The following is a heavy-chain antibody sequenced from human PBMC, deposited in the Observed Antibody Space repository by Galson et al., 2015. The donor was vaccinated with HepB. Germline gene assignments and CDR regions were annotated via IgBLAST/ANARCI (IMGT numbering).Heavy chain of an antibody. CDR3: ARGVNIVATISPFDY. CDR1: GGTFSSYA. Sequence: SVKVSCKASGGTFSSYAISWVRQAPGQGLEWMGGIIPIFGTANYAQKFQGRVTITADESTSTAYMELSSLRSEDTAVYYCARGVNIVATISPFDYWGQGTLVTVSS. D-gene: IGHD5-12*01. J-gene: IGHJ4*02. V-gene: IGHV1-69*13. CDR2: IIPIFGTA.